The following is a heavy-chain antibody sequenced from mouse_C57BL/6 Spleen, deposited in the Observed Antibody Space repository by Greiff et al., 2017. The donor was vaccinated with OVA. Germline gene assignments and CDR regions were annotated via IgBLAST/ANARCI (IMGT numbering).Heavy chain of an antibody. CDR2: IHPNSGST. J-gene: IGHJ3*01. Sequence: VKLQQPGAELVKPGASVKLSCKASGYTFTSYWMHWVKQRPGQGLEWIGMIHPNSGSTNYNEKFKSKATLTVDKSSSTAYMQLSSLTSEDSAVYYCARGDTTVDFPFAYWGQGTLVTVSA. D-gene: IGHD1-1*01. CDR3: ARGDTTVDFPFAY. CDR1: GYTFTSYW. V-gene: IGHV1-64*01.